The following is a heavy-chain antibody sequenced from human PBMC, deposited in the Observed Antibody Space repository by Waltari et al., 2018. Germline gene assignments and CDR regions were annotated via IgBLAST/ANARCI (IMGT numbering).Heavy chain of an antibody. V-gene: IGHV1-69*13. CDR1: GGTFSSSP. CDR2: IIPIFGTA. D-gene: IGHD3-3*01. J-gene: IGHJ4*02. CDR3: AAGNSYDFWSASGTEY. Sequence: QVQLVQPGAEVKTPGTSVQVSCQASGGTFSSSPISRVRQAHGQGLEWMGRIIPIFGTANYAQKFQGRVTITADKSTSTAYMELSSLRSEDTAVYYCAAGNSYDFWSASGTEYWGQGTLVTVSS.